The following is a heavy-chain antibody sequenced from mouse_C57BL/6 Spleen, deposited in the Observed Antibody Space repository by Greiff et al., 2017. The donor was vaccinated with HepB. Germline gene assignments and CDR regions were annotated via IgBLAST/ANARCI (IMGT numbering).Heavy chain of an antibody. CDR3: ARDYDYDGEGYFDY. CDR1: GYAFTNYL. CDR2: INPGSGGT. V-gene: IGHV1-54*01. Sequence: VKLMESGAELVRPGTSVKVSCKASGYAFTNYLIEWVKQRPGQGLEWIGVINPGSGGTNYNEKFKGKATLTADKSSSNAYMQLSSLTSEDSAVYFGARDYDYDGEGYFDYWGQGTTLTVSS. J-gene: IGHJ2*01. D-gene: IGHD2-4*01.